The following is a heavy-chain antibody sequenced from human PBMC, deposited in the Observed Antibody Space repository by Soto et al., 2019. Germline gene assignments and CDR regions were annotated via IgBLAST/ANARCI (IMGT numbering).Heavy chain of an antibody. Sequence: QVQLQESGPGLVKPSETLSLTCTVSGDSMNNDYWSWIRQPPGKGLEWIGFMYDSGRTNYNPSLTTRVTISTDTSKNQFSLKLSSVTAADTAMYYCVRLKYSSGRDYWGQGILVTVSS. CDR2: MYDSGRT. CDR1: GDSMNNDY. V-gene: IGHV4-59*08. D-gene: IGHD6-19*01. J-gene: IGHJ4*02. CDR3: VRLKYSSGRDY.